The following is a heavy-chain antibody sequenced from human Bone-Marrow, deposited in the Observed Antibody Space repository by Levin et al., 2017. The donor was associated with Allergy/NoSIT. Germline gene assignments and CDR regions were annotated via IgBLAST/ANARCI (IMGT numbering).Heavy chain of an antibody. D-gene: IGHD5-24*01. CDR2: FYYSGST. CDR1: GGSVGTGDFY. J-gene: IGHJ4*02. Sequence: SETLSLTCSVSGGSVGTGDFYWTWFRQPPGKGLEWIGYFYYSGSTLYNSSLKSRVSIELDTSNNQFSLNLHSVTAAATAGYYCARGLLQSARFIDYWSQGTLVSVSS. V-gene: IGHV4-30-4*01. CDR3: ARGLLQSARFIDY.